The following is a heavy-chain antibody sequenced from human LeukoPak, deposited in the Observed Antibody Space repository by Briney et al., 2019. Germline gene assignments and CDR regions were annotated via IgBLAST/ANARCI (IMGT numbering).Heavy chain of an antibody. CDR2: IYYPGST. D-gene: IGHD2-15*01. CDR1: GGSIINTNYY. J-gene: IGHJ3*02. CDR3: ARVVVNGGPRFDI. V-gene: IGHV4-39*01. Sequence: SETLSLTCTVSGGSIINTNYYWAWIRQPPGRGLEWMGGIYYPGSTYCKPSLKSRLTISIDTSNNQFFLKLTSVTAEDTAVYYCARVVVNGGPRFDIWGQGTMVTVSS.